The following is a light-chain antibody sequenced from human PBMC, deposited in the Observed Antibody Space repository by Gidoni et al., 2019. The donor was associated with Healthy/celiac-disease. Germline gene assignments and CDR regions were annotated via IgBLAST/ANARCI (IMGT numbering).Light chain of an antibody. Sequence: DIQLTPSPSFLSASVGDRVAITCRASQGISSYLAWYQQKPGKAPKLLIYAASTLQRGVPSRFSGSGSGTEFTLTISSLQPEDFATYYCQQLNSYHALTFGGGTKVEIK. CDR3: QQLNSYHALT. CDR2: AAS. CDR1: QGISSY. J-gene: IGKJ4*01. V-gene: IGKV1-9*01.